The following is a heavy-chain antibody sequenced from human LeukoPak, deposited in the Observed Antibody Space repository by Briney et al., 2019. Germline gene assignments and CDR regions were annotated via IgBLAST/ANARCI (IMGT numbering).Heavy chain of an antibody. J-gene: IGHJ4*02. CDR2: IGTTGFDR. V-gene: IGHV3-21*06. CDR3: ATETNGRHYDY. CDR1: GLTFSTSG. Sequence: MPGGSLRLSCTTSGLTFSTSGFNWVRQAPGKGLEWVASIGTTGFDRYHADSIKGRFTISRDNANNFLYLQMDSLRAEDTAVYYCATETNGRHYDYWGQGTLLTVSS. D-gene: IGHD1-14*01.